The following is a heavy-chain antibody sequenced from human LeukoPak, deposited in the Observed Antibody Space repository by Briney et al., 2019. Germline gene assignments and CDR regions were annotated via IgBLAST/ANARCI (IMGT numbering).Heavy chain of an antibody. V-gene: IGHV3-7*01. J-gene: IGHJ3*02. CDR2: IKQDGSEK. CDR1: GFTFSSYW. CDR3: ARDRFPAGSYWLDDAFDI. Sequence: GGSLRLSCAASGFTFSSYWMSWVRQAPGKGLEWVANIKQDGSEKYYVDSVKGRFTISRDNAKNSLYLQMNSLRAEDTAAYYCARDRFPAGSYWLDDAFDIWGQGTMATVSS. D-gene: IGHD1-26*01.